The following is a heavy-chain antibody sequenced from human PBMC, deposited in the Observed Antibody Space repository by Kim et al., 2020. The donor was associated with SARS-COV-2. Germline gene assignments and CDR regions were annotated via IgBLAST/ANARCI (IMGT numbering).Heavy chain of an antibody. D-gene: IGHD1-26*01. CDR1: GFTFSSYG. J-gene: IGHJ4*02. CDR3: AKDWARNSGSYYYFDY. CDR2: ISYDGSNK. Sequence: GGSLRLSCAASGFTFSSYGMHWVRQAPGKGLEWVAVISYDGSNKYYADSVKGRFTISRDNSKNTLYLQMNSLRAEDTAVYYCAKDWARNSGSYYYFDYWGQGTLVTVSS. V-gene: IGHV3-30*18.